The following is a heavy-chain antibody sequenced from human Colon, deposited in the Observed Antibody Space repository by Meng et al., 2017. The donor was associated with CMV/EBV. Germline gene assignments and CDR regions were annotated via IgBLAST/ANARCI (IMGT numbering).Heavy chain of an antibody. D-gene: IGHD3-3*01. CDR1: GVSLSGYH. V-gene: IGHV4-34*01. CDR3: ARQIWSGSLYNWFDP. CDR2: INHNGIT. J-gene: IGHJ5*02. Sequence: GSLRLSCAVSGVSLSGYHWSWIRQAPGKDLEWIGDINHNGITKYNPSLKSRLTISVDMFENEFSLRLSSVTAADTAVYYCARQIWSGSLYNWFDPWGQGTLVTVSS.